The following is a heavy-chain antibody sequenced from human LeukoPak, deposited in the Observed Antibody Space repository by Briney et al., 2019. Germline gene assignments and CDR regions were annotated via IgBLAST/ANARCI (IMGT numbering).Heavy chain of an antibody. J-gene: IGHJ5*02. CDR1: GLSFSNHG. Sequence: PGGSLSLSCAACGLSFSNHGMHGVRQAPGKRLEWVAVIWDDGNNKRYANSVNGRFTISRDNSENTLYLQMNGLTAEDTAMYYWARDSYQDYYGRFDPWGQGTLVIVSS. CDR2: IWDDGNNK. V-gene: IGHV3-33*01. CDR3: ARDSYQDYYGRFDP. D-gene: IGHD3-10*01.